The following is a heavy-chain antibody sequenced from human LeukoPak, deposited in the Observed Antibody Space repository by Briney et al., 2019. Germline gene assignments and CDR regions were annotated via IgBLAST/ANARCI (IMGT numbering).Heavy chain of an antibody. D-gene: IGHD6-13*01. CDR3: ARGVIAAEPTRFDY. CDR2: IIPIFGTA. CDR1: GGTFSSYA. Sequence: SVTVSFQASGGTFSSYAISWVRQAPGQGLEWMGWIIPIFGTANYAQKFQGRVTITADESTSTAYMELSSLRSEDTAVYYCARGVIAAEPTRFDYWGQGTLVTVSS. J-gene: IGHJ4*02. V-gene: IGHV1-69*13.